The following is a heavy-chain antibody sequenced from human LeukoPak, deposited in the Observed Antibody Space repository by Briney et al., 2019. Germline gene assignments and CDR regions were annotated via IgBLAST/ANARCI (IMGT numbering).Heavy chain of an antibody. CDR2: IYSGGST. CDR1: GFTVSSNY. Sequence: GGSLRLSCAASGFTVSSNYMSWVRQAPGKGLEWVSVIYSGGSTYYADSVKGRFTISRDNSKNTLYLQMNSMRAEDTAVYYCARVRYYYDSSGYQNYFDYWGQGTLVTVSS. V-gene: IGHV3-53*01. D-gene: IGHD3-22*01. CDR3: ARVRYYYDSSGYQNYFDY. J-gene: IGHJ4*02.